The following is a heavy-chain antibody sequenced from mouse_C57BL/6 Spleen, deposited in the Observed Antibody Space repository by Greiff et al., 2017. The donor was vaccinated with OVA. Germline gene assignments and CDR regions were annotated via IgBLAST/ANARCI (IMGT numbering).Heavy chain of an antibody. V-gene: IGHV1-69*01. D-gene: IGHD1-1*01. J-gene: IGHJ2*01. Sequence: QVQLKQPGAELVMPGASVKLSCKASGYTFTSYWMHWVKQRPGQGLEWIGEIDPSDSYTNYNQKFKGKSTLTVDKSSSTAYMQLSSLTSEDSAVYYCARGDGSGGYWGQGTTLTVSS. CDR2: IDPSDSYT. CDR3: ARGDGSGGY. CDR1: GYTFTSYW.